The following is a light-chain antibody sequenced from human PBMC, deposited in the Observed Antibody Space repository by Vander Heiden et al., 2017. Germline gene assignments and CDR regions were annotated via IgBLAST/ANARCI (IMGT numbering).Light chain of an antibody. J-gene: IGKJ3*01. Sequence: DVQMTLSPSSMSASVGDRVTITCRASQGSSNYLAWYQQKPGKVPKHLIYAASTMQSGVPSRSSGSGSGTDFTLTISSLQPEEVATYYCQKYNSAPFTFGPGTKVDIK. CDR2: AAS. CDR1: QGSSNY. CDR3: QKYNSAPFT. V-gene: IGKV1-27*01.